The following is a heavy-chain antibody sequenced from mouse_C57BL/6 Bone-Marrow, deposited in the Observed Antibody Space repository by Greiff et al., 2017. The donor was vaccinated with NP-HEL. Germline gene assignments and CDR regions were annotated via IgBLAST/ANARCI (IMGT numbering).Heavy chain of an antibody. D-gene: IGHD4-1*01. CDR2: IDPSDSYT. V-gene: IGHV1-59*01. Sequence: VKLQQPGAELVRPGTSVKLSCKASGYTFTSYWMHWVKQRPGQGLEWIGVIDPSDSYTNYNQKFKGKATLTVDTSSSTAYMQLSSLTSEDSAVYYCARSNWDSWFAYWGQGTLVTVSA. J-gene: IGHJ3*01. CDR1: GYTFTSYW. CDR3: ARSNWDSWFAY.